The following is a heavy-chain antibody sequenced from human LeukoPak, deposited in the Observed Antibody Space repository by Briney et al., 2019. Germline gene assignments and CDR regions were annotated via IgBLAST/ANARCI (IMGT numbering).Heavy chain of an antibody. CDR2: INPSGGST. CDR3: ARDGVRGVIVYYYYMDV. J-gene: IGHJ6*03. Sequence: ASVKVSCKAFGYTFTSYYMHWVRQAPGQGLEWMGIINPSGGSTSYAQKFQGRVTMTRDMSTSTVYMKLSSLRSEDTAVYYCARDGVRGVIVYYYYMDVWGKGTTVTVSS. D-gene: IGHD3-10*02. V-gene: IGHV1-46*01. CDR1: GYTFTSYY.